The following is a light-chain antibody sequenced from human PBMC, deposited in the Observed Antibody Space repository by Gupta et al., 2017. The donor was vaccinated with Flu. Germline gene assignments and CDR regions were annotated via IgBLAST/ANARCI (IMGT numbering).Light chain of an antibody. J-gene: IGLJ3*02. Sequence: QSALTQPASVSGSPGQSITISCTGTSSDVGGYNYVSWYQQHPGKAPKLMIYEVSKRPSGVSNRFSGSKSSNTASLTISGLQAEDEADYYCSSDTSSSTWVFGGGTKLTVL. CDR2: EVS. CDR1: SSDVGGYNY. CDR3: SSDTSSSTWV. V-gene: IGLV2-14*01.